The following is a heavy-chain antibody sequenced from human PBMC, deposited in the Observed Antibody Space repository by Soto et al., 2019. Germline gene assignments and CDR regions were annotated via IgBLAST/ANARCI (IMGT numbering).Heavy chain of an antibody. CDR1: GFTISSYW. V-gene: IGHV3-74*01. CDR2: INGDGSST. J-gene: IGHJ4*02. CDR3: AIAVAGPTTIAY. Sequence: EVPLVESGGGLVQPGESLRLACVVSGFTISSYWMHWVRHAPGKGLVWVSSINGDGSSTNYADSVKGRFTISRDNAKNTLDLQMNTLRAEDTAVYYCAIAVAGPTTIAYWGQRNQVTVSS. D-gene: IGHD6-19*01.